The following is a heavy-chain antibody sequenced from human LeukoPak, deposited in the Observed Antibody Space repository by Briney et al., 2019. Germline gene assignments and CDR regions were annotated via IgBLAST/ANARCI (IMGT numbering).Heavy chain of an antibody. D-gene: IGHD3-22*01. J-gene: IGHJ4*02. V-gene: IGHV3-73*01. CDR3: TRHYYDSSGYHDY. Sequence: GGSLSPSCAAPGSTSSGPAITWVRQASGKGLKWVGRIRSKANSYATAYAASVKGRFTISRDDSKNTAYLQMNSLKTEDTAVYYCTRHYYDSSGYHDYWGQGTLVTVSS. CDR2: IRSKANSYAT. CDR1: GSTSSGPA.